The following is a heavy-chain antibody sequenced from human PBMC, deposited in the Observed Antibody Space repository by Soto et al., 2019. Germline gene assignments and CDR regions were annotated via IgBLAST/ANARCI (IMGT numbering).Heavy chain of an antibody. J-gene: IGHJ4*02. CDR1: VYTFTTYN. CDR3: VRYGVAATY. V-gene: IGHV1-8*01. Sequence: QVQLVQSGAEVKKPGASVNVSCKASVYTFTTYNINWVRQATGQGLEWMGWMNPNSGNTGYAQKFQDRITLTRDTYITTAYMELSSLRSGDAAVYFCVRYGVAATYWGQGTLVTVSS. D-gene: IGHD2-21*02. CDR2: MNPNSGNT.